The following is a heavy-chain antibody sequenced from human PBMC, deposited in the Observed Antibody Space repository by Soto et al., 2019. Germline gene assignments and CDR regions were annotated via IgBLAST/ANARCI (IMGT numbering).Heavy chain of an antibody. CDR1: GGTFSSYA. V-gene: IGHV1-69*12. CDR2: IIPIFGTA. Sequence: QVQLVQSGAEVKKPGSSVKVSCKASGGTFSSYAISWVRQAPRQGLEWMGGIIPIFGTANYAQKFQGRVTITAYESTSTAYMELSSLRSEDTAVYYCARVHCSGGSCYLGYFDLWGRGTLVTVSS. CDR3: ARVHCSGGSCYLGYFDL. J-gene: IGHJ2*01. D-gene: IGHD2-15*01.